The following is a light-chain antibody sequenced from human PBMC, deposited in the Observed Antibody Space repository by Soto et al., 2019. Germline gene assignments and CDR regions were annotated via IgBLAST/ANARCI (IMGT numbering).Light chain of an antibody. CDR3: QQYNSYSPWT. CDR1: QSISSW. Sequence: DIQMTQSPSTLSASVGDRVTITCRASQSISSWLAWYQQKPGKAPKLLIYKASSLESGVPSRFSGSGSGTEFTLTIRSLQPDDFATYYCQQYNSYSPWTFGQGTKGDIK. CDR2: KAS. V-gene: IGKV1-5*03. J-gene: IGKJ1*01.